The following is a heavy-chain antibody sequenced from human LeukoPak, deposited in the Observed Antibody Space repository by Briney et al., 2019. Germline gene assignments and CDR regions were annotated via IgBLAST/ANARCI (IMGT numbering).Heavy chain of an antibody. Sequence: GGSLRLSCVASGFTFSSNWMSWVRQAPGKGLEWVANTKQDGSDKYYVDSVKGRFTISRDNAEKSLYLQMNSLRAEDTAVYYCTGGAGYWGQGTPVTVSS. CDR3: TGGAGY. V-gene: IGHV3-7*01. CDR2: TKQDGSDK. CDR1: GFTFSSNW. J-gene: IGHJ4*02.